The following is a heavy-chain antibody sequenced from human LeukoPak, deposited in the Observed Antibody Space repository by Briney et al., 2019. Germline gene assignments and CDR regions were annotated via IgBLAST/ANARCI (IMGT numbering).Heavy chain of an antibody. J-gene: IGHJ6*02. CDR3: AREYRGAPYYYGMDV. CDR1: GGSISSYY. Sequence: SETLSLTCTVSGGSISSYYWSWIRQPPGKGPEWIGYIYYSGSTNYNPSLKSRVTISVDTSKNQFSLKLSSVTAADTAVYYCAREYRGAPYYYGMDVWGQGTTVTVSS. D-gene: IGHD1-26*01. V-gene: IGHV4-59*01. CDR2: IYYSGST.